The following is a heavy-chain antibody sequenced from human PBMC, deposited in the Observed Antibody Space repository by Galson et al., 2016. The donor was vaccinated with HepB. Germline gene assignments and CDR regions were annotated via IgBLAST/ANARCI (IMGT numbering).Heavy chain of an antibody. V-gene: IGHV3-30*18. J-gene: IGHJ4*02. CDR3: AKRHEYCPPVGCSVDY. CDR1: GFLFRSSG. D-gene: IGHD2/OR15-2a*01. Sequence: SLRLSCAGSGFLFRSSGLHWVRQAPGTGLEWVAADSMDGRRKFYSDSVTGRFTISRDNSNNMLFMQMDSLLPADAAVYYCAKRHEYCPPVGCSVDYWGQGTLVSGSS. CDR2: DSMDGRRK.